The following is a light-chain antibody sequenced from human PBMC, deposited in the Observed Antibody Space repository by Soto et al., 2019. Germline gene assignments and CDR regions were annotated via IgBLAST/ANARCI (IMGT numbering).Light chain of an antibody. Sequence: ETVMTQSQATLSVYPGKRYTLSCRASQKVSTTLAWYQHQPGQAPRLLIYGASTRATGLPARFSGSGSGTDFTLTISSLEPEDFAVYYCQQRNNWPPGITVGEGTQLDIK. CDR3: QQRNNWPPGIT. J-gene: IGKJ5*01. V-gene: IGKV3-15*01. CDR1: QKVSTT. CDR2: GAS.